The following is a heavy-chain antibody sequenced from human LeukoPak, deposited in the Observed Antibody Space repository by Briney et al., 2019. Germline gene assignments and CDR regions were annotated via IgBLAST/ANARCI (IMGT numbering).Heavy chain of an antibody. CDR3: GPLDYGD. D-gene: IGHD4-17*01. J-gene: IGHJ4*02. Sequence: GGSLGLSCAASGLTFTNHWMHWARQTPGEGLVWVSGVNVDGSSTFYADSVKGRFTISRDNVKNTLDLQMNSLRVEDTAVYYCGPLDYGDWGQGTLVTVSS. V-gene: IGHV3-74*01. CDR2: VNVDGSST. CDR1: GLTFTNHW.